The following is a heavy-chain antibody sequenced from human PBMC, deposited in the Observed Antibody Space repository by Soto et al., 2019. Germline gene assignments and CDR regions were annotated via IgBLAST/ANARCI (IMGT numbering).Heavy chain of an antibody. J-gene: IGHJ6*02. CDR2: ISYDGSNK. CDR1: GFTFRSYA. Sequence: QVQLVESGGGVVQPGRSLRLSCAASGFTFRSYAMHWVRQAPGKGLEWVAVISYDGSNKYYADSVKGRFTISRDNSKNTLYLQMNSLRAEDTAVYYCARDLEGASYGMYVWGQGTTVTVSS. CDR3: ARDLEGASYGMYV. V-gene: IGHV3-30-3*01.